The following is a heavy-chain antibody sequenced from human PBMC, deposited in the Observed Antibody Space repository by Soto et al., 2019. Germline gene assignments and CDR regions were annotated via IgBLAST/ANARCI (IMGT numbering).Heavy chain of an antibody. J-gene: IGHJ4*02. CDR1: GFSLTTSGVG. CDR3: AHRVLRAVFGLVTTTAIYFDF. D-gene: IGHD3-3*01. V-gene: IGHV2-5*02. CDR2: IYWDDDK. Sequence: QITLNESGPTVVKPTETLTLTCTFSGFSLTTSGVGVGWVRQSPGKAPEGLAFIYWDDDKRYSTSLKSRLTITHDTSKNQVVLTMANVDPADTATYYCAHRVLRAVFGLVTTTAIYFDFWGQGTPVVVSS.